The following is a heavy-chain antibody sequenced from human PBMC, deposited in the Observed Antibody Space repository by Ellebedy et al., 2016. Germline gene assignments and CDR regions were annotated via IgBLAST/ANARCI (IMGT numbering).Heavy chain of an antibody. Sequence: GESLKISXAASGFTFSSYAMSWVRQAPGKGLEWVSAISGSGGSTYYADSVKGRFTISRDNSKNTLYLQMNSLRAEDTAVYYGTHYASGTLGYWGQGTLVTVSS. CDR3: THYASGTLGY. CDR1: GFTFSSYA. D-gene: IGHD3-10*01. CDR2: ISGSGGST. J-gene: IGHJ4*02. V-gene: IGHV3-23*01.